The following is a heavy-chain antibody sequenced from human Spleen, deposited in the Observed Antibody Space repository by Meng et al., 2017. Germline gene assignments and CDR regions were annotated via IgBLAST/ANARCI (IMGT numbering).Heavy chain of an antibody. V-gene: IGHV4-34*01. D-gene: IGHD2-2*01. CDR1: GGSFSGYY. Sequence: SETLSLTCAVYGGSFSGYYWSWIRQPPGRGLEWIGEINHSGSTNYNPSLKSRVTISVDTSKNQFSLKLSSVTAADTAVYYCARGHIVVVPAAILYYYYYGMDVWGQGTMVTVSS. CDR2: INHSGST. J-gene: IGHJ6*02. CDR3: ARGHIVVVPAAILYYYYYGMDV.